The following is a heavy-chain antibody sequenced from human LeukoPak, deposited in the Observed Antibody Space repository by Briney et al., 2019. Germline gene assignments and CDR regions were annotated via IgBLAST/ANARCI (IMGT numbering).Heavy chain of an antibody. CDR3: ARVHPKTRYFDY. CDR1: GGSISSYY. Sequence: SETLSLTCTVSGGSISSYYWTWIRQPPGKGLEWIGYIYYSGSTNYNPSLKSRVSISVDTSKNHFSLKLSSVTAADTAVYYCARVHPKTRYFDYWGQGTLVTVSS. CDR2: IYYSGST. V-gene: IGHV4-59*01. J-gene: IGHJ4*02.